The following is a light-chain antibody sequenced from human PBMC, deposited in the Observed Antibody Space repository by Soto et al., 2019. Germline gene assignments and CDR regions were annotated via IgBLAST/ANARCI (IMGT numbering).Light chain of an antibody. CDR3: QSYDSSLSGSYV. Sequence: QYVLTQPPSVSGAPGQRVTISCTGSSSNIGAGYDVHWYQQLPGTAPKLLIYGNSNRPSGVPDRFSGSKSGTSASLAITGLQAEDEADYACQSYDSSLSGSYVFGTGTKLTVL. V-gene: IGLV1-40*01. J-gene: IGLJ1*01. CDR2: GNS. CDR1: SSNIGAGYD.